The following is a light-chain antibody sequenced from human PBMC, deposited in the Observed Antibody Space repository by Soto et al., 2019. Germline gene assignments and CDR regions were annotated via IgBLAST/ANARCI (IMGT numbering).Light chain of an antibody. CDR3: PHYYQWPPP. CDR1: QSVRNN. Sequence: EVLVTQWLATLSVSPGEGAAFSWRASQSVRNNLAWYQQKPGQAPRLLINAASTRANGIPARFSGSGSETEFTLTLRTLQSEHLAVYSCPHYYQWPPPFGQGTKVDIK. CDR2: AAS. J-gene: IGKJ1*01. V-gene: IGKV3-15*01.